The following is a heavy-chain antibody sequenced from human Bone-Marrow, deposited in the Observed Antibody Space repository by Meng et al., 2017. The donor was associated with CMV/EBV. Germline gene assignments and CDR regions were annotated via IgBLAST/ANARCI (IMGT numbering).Heavy chain of an antibody. V-gene: IGHV3-23*01. CDR3: AKAFSASWYREYYDD. D-gene: IGHD6-13*01. CDR2: ITASGGST. J-gene: IGHJ4*02. Sequence: GESLKISCAASEFTFGNYAMSWVRQAPGRGLAWVSAITASGGSTFYADSVKGRFTVSRDNSKNTLYLQMRSLRAEDTALYYCAKAFSASWYREYYDDWGQGTLVTVSS. CDR1: EFTFGNYA.